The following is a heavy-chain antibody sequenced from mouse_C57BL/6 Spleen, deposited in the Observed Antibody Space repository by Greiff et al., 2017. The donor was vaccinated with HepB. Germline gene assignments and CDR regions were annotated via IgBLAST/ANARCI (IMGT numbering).Heavy chain of an antibody. V-gene: IGHV1-50*01. CDR2: IDPSDSYT. J-gene: IGHJ2*01. CDR3: ARHYGSSYYFDY. CDR1: GYTFTSYW. Sequence: QVQLQQSGAELAKPGASVKLSCKASGYTFTSYWMHWVKQRPGQGLEWIGEIDPSDSYTNYNQKFKGKATLTVDTSSSTAYMQLSSLTSEDSAVSYCARHYGSSYYFDYWGQGTTLTVSS. D-gene: IGHD1-1*01.